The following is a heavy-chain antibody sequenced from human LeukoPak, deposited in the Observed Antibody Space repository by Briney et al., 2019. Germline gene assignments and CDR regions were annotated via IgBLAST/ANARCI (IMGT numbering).Heavy chain of an antibody. CDR1: GGSISSGGYY. CDR3: ARDNALYGDSTFDY. Sequence: SETLSLTCTVSGGSISSGGYYWSWIRQHPGKGLEWIGYIYYSGSTYYNPSLKSRVTISVDTSKNQFSLKLSSVTAADTAVYYCARDNALYGDSTFDYWGQEPWSPSPQ. V-gene: IGHV4-31*03. CDR2: IYYSGST. D-gene: IGHD4-17*01. J-gene: IGHJ4*01.